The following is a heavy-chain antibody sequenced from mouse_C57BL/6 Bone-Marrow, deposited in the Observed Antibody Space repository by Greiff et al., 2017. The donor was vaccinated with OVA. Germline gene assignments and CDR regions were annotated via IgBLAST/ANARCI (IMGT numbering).Heavy chain of an antibody. CDR3: TAYGNYWFAY. Sequence: VQLKESGPVLVKPGASVKMSCKASGYTFTDYYMNWVKQSHGKSLEWIGVINPYNGGTSYNQKFKCKATLTVDKSSSTAYMELNSLTSEDSAVYYCTAYGNYWFAYWGQGTLVTVSA. J-gene: IGHJ3*01. CDR2: INPYNGGT. V-gene: IGHV1-19*01. D-gene: IGHD2-1*01. CDR1: GYTFTDYY.